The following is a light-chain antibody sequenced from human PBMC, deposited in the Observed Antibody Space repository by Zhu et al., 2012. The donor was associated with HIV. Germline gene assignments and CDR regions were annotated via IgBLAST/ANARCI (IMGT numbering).Light chain of an antibody. J-gene: IGKJ1*01. CDR3: QQYNRYWT. V-gene: IGKV1-5*03. Sequence: DIQMTQSPSTLSASVGDRVTITCRARQSTGPWLAWYQQKPGKAPKLLIYKTSTLESEVPSRFSGSGSGTEFTLTISSLQPDDFATYYCQQYNRYWTFGQGTKVEI. CDR2: KTS. CDR1: QSTGPW.